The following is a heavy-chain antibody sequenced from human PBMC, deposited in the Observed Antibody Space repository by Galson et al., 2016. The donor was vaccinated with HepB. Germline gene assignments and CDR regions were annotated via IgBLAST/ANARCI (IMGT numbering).Heavy chain of an antibody. V-gene: IGHV3-23*01. J-gene: IGHJ4*02. Sequence: SLRLSCAASGFTFSSYAMSWVRQAPGKGLEWVSAISGSGGSTYYADSVKGRFTISRDNSKNTLYLQMNSLRAEDTAVYYCASRILITINWYTPDYWGQGTLVTVSS. CDR2: ISGSGGST. CDR3: ASRILITINWYTPDY. D-gene: IGHD1/OR15-1a*01. CDR1: GFTFSSYA.